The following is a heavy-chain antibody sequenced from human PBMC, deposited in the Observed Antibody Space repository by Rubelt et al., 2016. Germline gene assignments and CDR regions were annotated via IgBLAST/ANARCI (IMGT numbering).Heavy chain of an antibody. V-gene: IGHV2-5*02. J-gene: IGHJ6*02. CDR1: GFSFSTSGLG. Sequence: QITLKESGPTLVKPTQTLTLTCTFSGFSFSTSGLGVGWIRQPPGKALEWLSLIYWDDDKRYSPSLKSRLTITKDTSKNQVVLTMTKMDPVDTATYYCARMRNYYDSSGYYPYYYGMDVWGQGTTVTVSS. D-gene: IGHD3-22*01. CDR2: IYWDDDK. CDR3: ARMRNYYDSSGYYPYYYGMDV.